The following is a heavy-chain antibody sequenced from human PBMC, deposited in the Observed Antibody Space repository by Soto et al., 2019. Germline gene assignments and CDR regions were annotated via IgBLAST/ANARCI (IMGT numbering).Heavy chain of an antibody. CDR1: RGSVSKDNW. Sequence: SETLSLTCGVSRGSVSKDNWWSWVRQSPGKGLEWIGEVHYYGGTNYNPSLESRATISVDTSRNEFSLRLTSVTAADTAMYYCTKNSAYALDYWGQGILVTVSS. V-gene: IGHV4-4*02. J-gene: IGHJ4*02. CDR3: TKNSAYALDY. CDR2: VHYYGGT. D-gene: IGHD2-8*01.